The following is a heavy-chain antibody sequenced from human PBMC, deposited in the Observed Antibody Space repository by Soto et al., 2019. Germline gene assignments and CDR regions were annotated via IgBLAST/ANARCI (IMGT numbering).Heavy chain of an antibody. Sequence: QVQLQESGPGLVKPSQTLSLTCTVSGGSISSGGYYWSWIRQHPGKGLEWIGYIYYRGSTYYNPSLKSRVTISVDRSKNQFSLKLSSVTAADTAVYYCARDHRGYRVFGYWGQGTLVTVSS. CDR3: ARDHRGYRVFGY. D-gene: IGHD5-18*01. J-gene: IGHJ4*02. CDR1: GGSISSGGYY. CDR2: IYYRGST. V-gene: IGHV4-31*03.